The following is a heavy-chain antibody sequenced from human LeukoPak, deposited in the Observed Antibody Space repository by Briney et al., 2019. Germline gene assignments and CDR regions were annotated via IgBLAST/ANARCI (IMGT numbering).Heavy chain of an antibody. CDR2: INHSGNN. D-gene: IGHD3-22*01. J-gene: IGHJ4*02. CDR1: GGSISSNTFY. V-gene: IGHV4-39*07. CDR3: ARVGDSSGYFHDY. Sequence: SETLSLTCTVSGGSISSNTFYWGWIRQPPGKGLEWIGEINHSGNNNYNPSLKSRVTISLDTSKNQFSLKLSSVIAADTAVYYCARVGDSSGYFHDYWGQGTLVTVSS.